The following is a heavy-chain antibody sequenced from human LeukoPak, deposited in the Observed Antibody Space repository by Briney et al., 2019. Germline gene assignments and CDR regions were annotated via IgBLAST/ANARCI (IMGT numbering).Heavy chain of an antibody. D-gene: IGHD3-3*01. J-gene: IGHJ5*02. CDR1: GFTFSSYS. V-gene: IGHV3-21*01. Sequence: GSLRLSCAASGFTFSSYSMNWVRQAPGKGLEWVSSISSSSSYIYYADSVKGRFTISRDNAKNSLYLQMNSLRAEDTAVYYCARVLRFLEWPEGFDPWGQGTLVTVSS. CDR2: ISSSSSYI. CDR3: ARVLRFLEWPEGFDP.